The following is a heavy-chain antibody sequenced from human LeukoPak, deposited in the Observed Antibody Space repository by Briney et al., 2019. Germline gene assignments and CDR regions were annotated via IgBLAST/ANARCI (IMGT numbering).Heavy chain of an antibody. CDR1: GGSVSTSDYY. V-gene: IGHV4-39*07. Sequence: PSETLSLTCTVSGGSVSTSDYYWGWIRQSPVKGLEWIGDVFYTGKTNYNPSLRGRATISIDTSKNQFSLKLTYVTAADSAVYCCARVFDSWGQGTLVTVSS. CDR2: VFYTGKT. CDR3: ARVFDS. J-gene: IGHJ4*02.